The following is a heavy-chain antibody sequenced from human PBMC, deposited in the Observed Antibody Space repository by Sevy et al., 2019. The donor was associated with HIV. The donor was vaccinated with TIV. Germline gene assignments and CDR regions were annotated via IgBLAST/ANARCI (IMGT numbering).Heavy chain of an antibody. D-gene: IGHD3-22*01. V-gene: IGHV1-24*01. J-gene: IGHJ4*02. CDR2: FDPEDGER. CDR1: GYTLTGLS. CDR3: ATTKDYYDSSGCHFDY. Sequence: ASVKVSCKVSGYTLTGLSMHWVRQAPGKGLEWMGSFDPEDGERIYAQKLEGRVTMTEDTSADTAYMELNSLRSEDTAVYYCATTKDYYDSSGCHFDYWGQGTLVTVSS.